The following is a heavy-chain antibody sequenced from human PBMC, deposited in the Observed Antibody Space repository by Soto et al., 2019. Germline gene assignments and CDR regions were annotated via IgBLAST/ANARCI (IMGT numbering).Heavy chain of an antibody. CDR1: GFTFSDHY. Sequence: EVQLVESGGGLVQPGRSLRLSCTASGFTFSDHYMDWVRQAPGKGLEWVGSIRNKANSYTTEYAASVKGRFTISRDDSENTLYLQMDSLKIEDAAVYYCARNFYSGTYYFDYWGQGTLVTVSS. CDR3: ARNFYSGTYYFDY. V-gene: IGHV3-72*01. CDR2: IRNKANSYTT. D-gene: IGHD1-26*01. J-gene: IGHJ4*02.